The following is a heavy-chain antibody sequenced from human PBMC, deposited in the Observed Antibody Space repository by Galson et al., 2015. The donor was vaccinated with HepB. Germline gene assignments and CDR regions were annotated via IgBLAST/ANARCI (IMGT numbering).Heavy chain of an antibody. CDR3: ARVVARTREVPAAKGIWFDP. V-gene: IGHV1-46*01. CDR2: INPSGGST. CDR1: GYTFTSYY. Sequence: VKVSCKASGYTFTSYYMHWVRQAPGQGLEWMGIINPSGGSTTYAQKFQGRVTMTRDTSTSTVCMELSSLRSEDTAVYYCARVVARTREVPAAKGIWFDPWGQGTLVTVSS. D-gene: IGHD2-2*01. J-gene: IGHJ5*02.